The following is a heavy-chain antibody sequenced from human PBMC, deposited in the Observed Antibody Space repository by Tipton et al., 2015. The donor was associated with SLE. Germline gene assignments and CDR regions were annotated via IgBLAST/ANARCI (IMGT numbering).Heavy chain of an antibody. Sequence: LRLSCTVSGDSISSYLWSWIRQPPGKGLEWIAYVHASRGTNYNPSLKSRVTISLDTSMNHFSLRLSSVTAADTAVYYCARTGYAGGGLWGRGTLVTVST. D-gene: IGHD3-9*01. CDR3: ARTGYAGGGL. CDR2: VHASRGT. J-gene: IGHJ2*01. V-gene: IGHV4-4*09. CDR1: GDSISSYL.